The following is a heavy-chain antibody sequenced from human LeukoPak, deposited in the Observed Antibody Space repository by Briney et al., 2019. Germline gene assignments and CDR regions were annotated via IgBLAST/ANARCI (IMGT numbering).Heavy chain of an antibody. V-gene: IGHV3-48*03. J-gene: IGHJ5*02. CDR3: AREAFQNYYDSSGYYYAPRNWFDP. D-gene: IGHD3-22*01. CDR2: ISSSGSTI. Sequence: GGSLRLSCAASGFTFSSYEMNWVRQAPGKGLEWVSYISSSGSTIYYADSVKGRFTISRDNAKNSLYLQMNSLRAEDTAVYYCAREAFQNYYDSSGYYYAPRNWFDPWGQGTLVTVSS. CDR1: GFTFSSYE.